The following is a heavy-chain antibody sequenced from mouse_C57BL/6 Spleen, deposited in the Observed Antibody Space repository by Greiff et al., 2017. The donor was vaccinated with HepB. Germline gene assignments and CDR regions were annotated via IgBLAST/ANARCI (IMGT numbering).Heavy chain of an antibody. CDR3: ARGITTVYAMDY. D-gene: IGHD1-1*01. Sequence: DVKLQESGGGLVQPGGSLKLSCAASGFTFSDYYMYWVRQTPEKRLEWVAYISNGGGSTYYPDTVKGRFTSSRDNAKNTLYLQMSRLKSEDTAMYYCARGITTVYAMDYWGQGTSVTVSS. J-gene: IGHJ4*01. V-gene: IGHV5-12*01. CDR2: ISNGGGST. CDR1: GFTFSDYY.